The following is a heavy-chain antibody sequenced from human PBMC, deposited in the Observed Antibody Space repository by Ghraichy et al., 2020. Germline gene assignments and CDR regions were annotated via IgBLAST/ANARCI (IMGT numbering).Heavy chain of an antibody. CDR1: GFTFSSYW. CDR3: ARDIVVVPAPSPPTQPFDP. CDR2: INSDGSST. D-gene: IGHD2-2*01. Sequence: GGSLRLSCAASGFTFSSYWMHWVRQAPGKGLVWVSRINSDGSSTSYADSVKGRFTISRDNAKNTLYLQMNSLRAEDTAVYYCARDIVVVPAPSPPTQPFDPWGQGTLVTVSS. V-gene: IGHV3-74*01. J-gene: IGHJ5*02.